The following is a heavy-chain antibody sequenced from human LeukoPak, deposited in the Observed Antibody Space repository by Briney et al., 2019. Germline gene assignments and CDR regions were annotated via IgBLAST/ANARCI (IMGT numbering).Heavy chain of an antibody. CDR2: IYSGGST. Sequence: PGGSLRLSGAASGFTVSRNYMSWVRQARGQGLEWVSVIYSGGSTYYADSVKCRFTISRDNSKNTLYLQMNSLRAEDTAVYYCARDRSSSRVGEHYFDYWGQGTLVTVSS. CDR3: ARDRSSSRVGEHYFDY. V-gene: IGHV3-66*01. D-gene: IGHD6-13*01. CDR1: GFTVSRNY. J-gene: IGHJ4*02.